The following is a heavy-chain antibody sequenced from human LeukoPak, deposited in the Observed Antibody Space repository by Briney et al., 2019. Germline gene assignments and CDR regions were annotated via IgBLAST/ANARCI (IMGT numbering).Heavy chain of an antibody. CDR1: GFTFSSYA. D-gene: IGHD4-23*01. Sequence: GGSLRLSCAASGFTFSSYAMSWVRQAPGKGLEWVSGISGSGGSTYYADSVKGRFTISRDNSKNTLYLQMSSLRAEDTAVYYCAKDLGSVVTPPSLDFWGQGTLVTVSS. CDR2: ISGSGGST. J-gene: IGHJ4*02. CDR3: AKDLGSVVTPPSLDF. V-gene: IGHV3-23*01.